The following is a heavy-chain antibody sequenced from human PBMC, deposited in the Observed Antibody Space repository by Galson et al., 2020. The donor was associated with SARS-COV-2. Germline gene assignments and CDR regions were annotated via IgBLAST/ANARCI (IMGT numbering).Heavy chain of an antibody. J-gene: IGHJ5*02. V-gene: IGHV1-24*01. Sequence: ASVKVSCKVSGYTLTELSMHWVRQAPGKGLEWMGGFDPEDGETIYAQKFQGRVTMTEDTSTDTAYMELSSLRSEDTAVYYCATTSPYCSGGSCYPGEWFDPWGQGTLVTVSS. CDR2: FDPEDGET. D-gene: IGHD2-15*01. CDR1: GYTLTELS. CDR3: ATTSPYCSGGSCYPGEWFDP.